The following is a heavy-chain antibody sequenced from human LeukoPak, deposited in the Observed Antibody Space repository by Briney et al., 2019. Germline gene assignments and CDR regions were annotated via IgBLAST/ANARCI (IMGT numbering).Heavy chain of an antibody. CDR3: AKEGEEGFDY. D-gene: IGHD1-26*01. J-gene: IGHJ4*02. V-gene: IGHV3-30*18. CDR1: GFTFSSYG. CDR2: ISYDGSNK. Sequence: GGSLRLSCAASGFTFSSYGMHWVRQAAGKGLEWVAVISYDGSNKYYADSVKGRFTISRDNSKNTLYLQMNSLRAEDTAVYYCAKEGEEGFDYWGQGTLVTVTS.